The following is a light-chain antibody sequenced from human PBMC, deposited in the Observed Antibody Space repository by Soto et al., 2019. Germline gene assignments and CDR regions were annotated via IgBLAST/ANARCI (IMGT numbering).Light chain of an antibody. CDR3: QQSYTTPRT. V-gene: IGKV1-39*01. J-gene: IGKJ1*01. CDR2: GAS. CDR1: QNIGND. Sequence: DIQMTQSPSSLSASVGDRVTIICRASQNIGNDLNWYQKKIGEAPKLLVFGASNLQSGVPTRFSGAGGGTHFTLTISNLQPEDFVSYYCQQSYTTPRTLGQGTKVDIK.